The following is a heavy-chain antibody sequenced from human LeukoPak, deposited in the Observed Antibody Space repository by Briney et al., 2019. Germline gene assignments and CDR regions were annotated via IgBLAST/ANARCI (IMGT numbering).Heavy chain of an antibody. J-gene: IGHJ5*01. Sequence: SETLSLTCTVSDDSITTFYWSWIRQPPGKGLEWIGYISYSGSTKYNPSLKSRVTISADASKRQFSLRLNSVTAADTATYYCARLPGTGNYGWFDSWGQGTLVTVSS. CDR3: ARLPGTGNYGWFDS. V-gene: IGHV4-59*08. CDR2: ISYSGST. CDR1: DDSITTFY. D-gene: IGHD3-10*01.